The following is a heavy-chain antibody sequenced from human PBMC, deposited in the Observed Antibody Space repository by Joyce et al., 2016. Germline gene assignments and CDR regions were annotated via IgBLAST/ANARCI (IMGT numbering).Heavy chain of an antibody. J-gene: IGHJ3*02. CDR2: IYHSGYT. CDR1: GYSISSGYY. Sequence: QVQLQESGPGLVKPSETLSLTCGVSGYSISSGYYWGWIRQPPGRGLEWIGSIYHSGYTFYNPSLESRVAISVDTSKNQFSLKVTSGTAADTARYYCARSPGRGGAFDIWGQGTMVIVSS. V-gene: IGHV4-38-2*01. CDR3: ARSPGRGGAFDI. D-gene: IGHD1-26*01.